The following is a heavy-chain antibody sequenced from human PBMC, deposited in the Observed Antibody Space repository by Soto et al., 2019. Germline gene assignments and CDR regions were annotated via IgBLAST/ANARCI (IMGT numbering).Heavy chain of an antibody. V-gene: IGHV3-30*18. D-gene: IGHD1-26*01. CDR3: AKVMAEYSGVAIDH. Sequence: QVHLLESGGGVVQPGSSLRLSCVASGFTFSNFGIHWVRQAPGKGLELLAVVSYDEVNKFYADSVRGRFTISRNNSQDTVYLQINRLRRDDTAMYFCAKVMAEYSGVAIDHWGQGTLVTVSS. J-gene: IGHJ4*02. CDR1: GFTFSNFG. CDR2: VSYDEVNK.